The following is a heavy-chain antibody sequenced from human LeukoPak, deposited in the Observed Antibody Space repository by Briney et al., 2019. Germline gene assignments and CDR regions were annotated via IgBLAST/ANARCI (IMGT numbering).Heavy chain of an antibody. V-gene: IGHV4-34*01. CDR2: INHSGST. J-gene: IGHJ2*01. CDR1: GGSFSGYY. CDR3: ARHSLSRQHIVVVTAVHWYFDL. D-gene: IGHD2-21*02. Sequence: PSETLSLTCAVYGGSFSGYYWSWIRQPPGKGLEWIGEINHSGSTNYNPSLKSRVTISVDTSKNQFSLKLNSVTAADTAVYYCARHSLSRQHIVVVTAVHWYFDLWGRGTLVTVS.